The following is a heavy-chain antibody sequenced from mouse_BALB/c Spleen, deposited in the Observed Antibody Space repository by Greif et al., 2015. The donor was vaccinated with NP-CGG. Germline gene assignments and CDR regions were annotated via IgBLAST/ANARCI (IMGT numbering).Heavy chain of an antibody. D-gene: IGHD1-1*01. J-gene: IGHJ4*01. CDR2: IDPANGNT. V-gene: IGHV14-3*02. CDR3: ARGGRVVGYAMDY. Sequence: EVQLQESGAELVKPGASVKLSCTASGFNIKDTYMHWVKQRPEQGLEWIGRIDPANGNTKYDPKFQGKATITADTSSNTAYLQLSSLTSEDTAVYYCARGGRVVGYAMDYWGQGTSVTVSS. CDR1: GFNIKDTY.